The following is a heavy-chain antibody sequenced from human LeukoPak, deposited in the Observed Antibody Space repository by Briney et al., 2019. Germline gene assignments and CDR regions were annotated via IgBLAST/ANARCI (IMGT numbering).Heavy chain of an antibody. Sequence: SETLSLTCAVYGGSFSGYYWNWIRQSPGKGLEWIGEINHSGTTNYIASLKSRVTISVDTSKKQFSLKLSSVTAADPAVYYCARFPCSGDSCYSGIRAFDIWGQGTMVTVSS. V-gene: IGHV4-34*01. CDR1: GGSFSGYY. J-gene: IGHJ3*02. D-gene: IGHD2-15*01. CDR3: ARFPCSGDSCYSGIRAFDI. CDR2: INHSGTT.